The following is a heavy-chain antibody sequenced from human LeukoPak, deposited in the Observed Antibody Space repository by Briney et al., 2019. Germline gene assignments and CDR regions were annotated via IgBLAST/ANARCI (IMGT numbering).Heavy chain of an antibody. CDR2: TSGRGHIT. CDR3: VRGGSQPITMHVFDF. D-gene: IGHD3-10*01. J-gene: IGHJ4*02. CDR1: GYTFGSYA. V-gene: IGHV3-23*01. Sequence: GGSLRLSCAASGYTFGSYALGWVRQAPGKGLEWVAITSGRGHITYYANSVKGRFSISRDNSKNTMYMQMNSLRVEDTAMYYCVRGGSQPITMHVFDFWGQGTLVSVSS.